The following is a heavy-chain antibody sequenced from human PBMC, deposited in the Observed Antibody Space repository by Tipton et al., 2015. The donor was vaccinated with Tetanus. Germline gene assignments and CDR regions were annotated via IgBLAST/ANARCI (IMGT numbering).Heavy chain of an antibody. V-gene: IGHV4-30-4*01. CDR3: ARGGGTVGSIPLYSWLDP. CDR1: GDSISSGNYR. J-gene: IGHJ5*02. D-gene: IGHD1-26*01. CDR2: IYHTGTT. Sequence: TLSLTCTVSGDSISSGNYRYNWIRQLPGKGLEWIGYIYHTGTTYYNPSFKSRVSISVGASKNQFSLKLSSVTAADTAVYYCARGGGTVGSIPLYSWLDPWGQGTLVTVSS.